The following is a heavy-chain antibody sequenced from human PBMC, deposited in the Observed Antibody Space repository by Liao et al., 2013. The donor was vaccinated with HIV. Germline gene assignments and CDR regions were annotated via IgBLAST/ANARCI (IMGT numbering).Heavy chain of an antibody. Sequence: QVRLQESGPGLVRPSETLSLTCTVSGDSFSSYYWSWIRQPPGKGLEWIGYIYHSGTTNYNPSLMSRVTMSVDTSKNQFSLKLSSVTAADTAVYYCASSKMAWGSRDYFDYWGQGTLVTVSS. J-gene: IGHJ4*02. CDR1: GDSFSSYY. D-gene: IGHD7-27*01. CDR2: IYHSGTT. CDR3: ASSKMAWGSRDYFDY. V-gene: IGHV4-59*12.